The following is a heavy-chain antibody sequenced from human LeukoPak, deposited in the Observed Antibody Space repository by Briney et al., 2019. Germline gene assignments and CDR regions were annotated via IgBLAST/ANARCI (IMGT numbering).Heavy chain of an antibody. V-gene: IGHV3-30*04. Sequence: PGGSLRLSCAASGFTFSSYAMHWVRQAPGKGLEWVAVISYDGSNKYYADSVKGRFTIARDNSKNTLDLQMNSLRAEDTAVYYCTKLPGLAAAGTNYFDYWGEGSLVTVSS. CDR3: TKLPGLAAAGTNYFDY. J-gene: IGHJ4*02. CDR2: ISYDGSNK. CDR1: GFTFSSYA. D-gene: IGHD6-13*01.